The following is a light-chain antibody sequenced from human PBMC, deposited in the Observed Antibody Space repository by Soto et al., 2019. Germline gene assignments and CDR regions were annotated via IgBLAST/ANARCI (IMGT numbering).Light chain of an antibody. V-gene: IGKV3D-15*01. CDR3: QQYGTSEII. CDR1: QSVSSN. Sequence: EIVMTQSPATLSVSPGERATLSCRASQSVSSNLAWYQQKPGQAPRLLIYDASNRATGIPARFSGSGSGTDFTLTISSLEPEDFAVFYCQQYGTSEIIFGQGTDWRL. CDR2: DAS. J-gene: IGKJ5*01.